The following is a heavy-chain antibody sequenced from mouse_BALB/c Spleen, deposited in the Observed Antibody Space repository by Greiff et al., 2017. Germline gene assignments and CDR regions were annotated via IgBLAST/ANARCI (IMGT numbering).Heavy chain of an antibody. CDR2: ISSGSSTI. Sequence: EVQGVESGGGLVQPGGSRTLSCAASGFTFSSFGMHWVRQAPEKGLEWVAYISSGSSTIYYADTVTGRFTISRDNPKNTLFLQMTSLRSEDTAMYYCAKEGRHYSGSDRFDYWGEGTTLTVSS. D-gene: IGHD1-2*01. CDR1: GFTFSSFG. CDR3: AKEGRHYSGSDRFDY. J-gene: IGHJ2*01. V-gene: IGHV5-17*02.